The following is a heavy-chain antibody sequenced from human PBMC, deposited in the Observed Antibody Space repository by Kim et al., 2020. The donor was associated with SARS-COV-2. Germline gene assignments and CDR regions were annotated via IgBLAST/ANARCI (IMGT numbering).Heavy chain of an antibody. CDR3: ARGAGGYAGYILDD. J-gene: IGHJ4*02. V-gene: IGHV1-3*01. Sequence: ASVKVSCKTSGYTFTNYAMYWVRQAPGQRLEWMGYITGDNGDTRYSQKFQGRVTITRDTSATTAYMELSSLSSEDTAVYYCARGAGGYAGYILDDWGQGTLATVSS. D-gene: IGHD3-16*01. CDR1: GYTFTNYA. CDR2: ITGDNGDT.